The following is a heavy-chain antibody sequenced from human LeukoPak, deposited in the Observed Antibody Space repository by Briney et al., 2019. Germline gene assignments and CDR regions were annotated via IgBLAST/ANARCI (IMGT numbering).Heavy chain of an antibody. Sequence: AGGSLRLSCAASGFTFSSYGMHWVRQAPGKGLEWVAVIWYDGSNKYYADSVKGRFTISRDNSKNTLYLQMNSLRAEDTAVYYCARDRSPPYYDSTGAFDIWGQGTMVTVSS. V-gene: IGHV3-33*01. CDR2: IWYDGSNK. J-gene: IGHJ3*02. CDR3: ARDRSPPYYDSTGAFDI. D-gene: IGHD3-22*01. CDR1: GFTFSSYG.